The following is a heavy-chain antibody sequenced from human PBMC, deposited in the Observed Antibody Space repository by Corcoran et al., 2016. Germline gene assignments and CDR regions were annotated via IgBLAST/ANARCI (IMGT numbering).Heavy chain of an antibody. V-gene: IGHV4-34*01. Sequence: QVQLQQWGAGLLKPSETLSITCAVYGGSFSGYYWSWIRQPQGKGLEWIGEINHSGSTNYNPSLKSRVTISVETSKNQFSLKLSSVTASDTAVYYCARENRQPKGGVAGYYFDYWGQGTLVTVSS. CDR1: GGSFSGYY. D-gene: IGHD6-19*01. J-gene: IGHJ4*02. CDR3: ARENRQPKGGVAGYYFDY. CDR2: INHSGST.